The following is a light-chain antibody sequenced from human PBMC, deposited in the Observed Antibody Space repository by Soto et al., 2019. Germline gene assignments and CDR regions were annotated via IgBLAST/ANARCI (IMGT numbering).Light chain of an antibody. Sequence: QSVLTQPASVSGSPGQSITISCTGTSSDVGSYNLVSWYQHHPGKTPKLIIYEGSRRPSGVSNRFSGSKSGNTASLTISGLLAEDEADYYCCSYETSSDYVFGSGTKVTVL. J-gene: IGLJ1*01. CDR3: CSYETSSDYV. CDR2: EGS. CDR1: SSDVGSYNL. V-gene: IGLV2-23*01.